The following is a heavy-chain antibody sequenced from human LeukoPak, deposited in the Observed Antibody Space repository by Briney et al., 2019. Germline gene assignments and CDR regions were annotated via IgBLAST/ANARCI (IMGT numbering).Heavy chain of an antibody. Sequence: SETLSLTCAVSGYSISSGYYWGWIRQPPGEGLEWIGSIYHSGSTYYNPSLKSRVTISVDTSKNQFSLKLSSVTAADTAVYYCARGTVTTPQYNWFDPWGQGTLVTVSS. CDR3: ARGTVTTPQYNWFDP. V-gene: IGHV4-38-2*01. CDR1: GYSISSGYY. CDR2: IYHSGST. J-gene: IGHJ5*02. D-gene: IGHD4-17*01.